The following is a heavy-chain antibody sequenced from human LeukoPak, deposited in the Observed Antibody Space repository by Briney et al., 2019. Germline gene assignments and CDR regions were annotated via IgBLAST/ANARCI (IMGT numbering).Heavy chain of an antibody. CDR3: ARTHFDSLGWFDP. D-gene: IGHD3-9*01. J-gene: IGHJ5*02. V-gene: IGHV4-34*01. CDR2: INYSGLT. Sequence: PSETLSLTCAVYGGSFSGYYWSWIRQPPGKGLEWIGNINYSGLTYYNPSVKSRVTLSVDVSKDRFSLHLTSVTAADTALYFCARTHFDSLGWFDPWGQGIQVIVSS. CDR1: GGSFSGYY.